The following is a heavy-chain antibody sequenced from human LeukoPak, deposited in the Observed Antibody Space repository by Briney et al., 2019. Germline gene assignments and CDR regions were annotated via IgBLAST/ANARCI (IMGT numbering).Heavy chain of an antibody. D-gene: IGHD3-3*01. J-gene: IGHJ3*02. CDR2: ISAYNGNT. CDR1: GYTFTSYG. V-gene: IGHV1-18*01. Sequence: ASVKVSCKASGYTFTSYGISWVRQAPGQGLEWMGWISAYNGNTNYAQKLQGRVTMTTDTSTSTAYMELRSLRSDDTAVYYCARGRSISGYDFWSGYKNDAFDIWGQGTMVTVSS. CDR3: ARGRSISGYDFWSGYKNDAFDI.